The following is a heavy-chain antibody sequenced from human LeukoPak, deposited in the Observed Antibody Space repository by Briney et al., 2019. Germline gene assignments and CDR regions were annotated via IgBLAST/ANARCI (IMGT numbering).Heavy chain of an antibody. CDR2: ISSSSSTI. CDR1: GFTFSSYS. V-gene: IGHV3-48*01. J-gene: IGHJ6*03. Sequence: GGSLRLSCAASGFTFSSYSMNWVRQAPGGGLEWVSYISSSSSTIYYADSVKGRFTISRDNAKNSLYLQMNSLRAEDTAVYYCARDPGSGYYKGYYYYMDVWGKGTTVTVSS. CDR3: ARDPGSGYYKGYYYYMDV. D-gene: IGHD3-3*01.